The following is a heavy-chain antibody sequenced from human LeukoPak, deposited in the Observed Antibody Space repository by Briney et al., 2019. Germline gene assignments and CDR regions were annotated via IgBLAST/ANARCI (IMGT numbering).Heavy chain of an antibody. D-gene: IGHD3-10*01. CDR1: GYTFTNYG. Sequence: ASVKVSCKGSGYTFTNYGVSWVRQAPGQGLEWMGWISAYNGNTNYAQKFKDRVALSTDSSTSTAYMELRSLTSDDTAVYYCARWGDEAYWGQGTLAIVSS. CDR3: ARWGDEAY. CDR2: ISAYNGNT. V-gene: IGHV1-18*01. J-gene: IGHJ4*02.